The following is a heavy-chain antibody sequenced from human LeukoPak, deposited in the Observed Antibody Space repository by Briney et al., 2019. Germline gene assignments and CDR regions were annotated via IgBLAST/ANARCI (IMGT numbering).Heavy chain of an antibody. CDR2: IYYSGST. CDR3: ARGLPGLLYYFDY. J-gene: IGHJ4*02. V-gene: IGHV4-59*01. D-gene: IGHD1-26*01. CDR1: GGSISSYY. Sequence: SETLSLTCTVPGGSISSYYWSWLRQPPGKGLEWIGHIYYSGSTNYNPSLKSRVTISVDTSKNQFSLKLSSVSAADTAVYYCARGLPGLLYYFDYWGQGTLVTVSS.